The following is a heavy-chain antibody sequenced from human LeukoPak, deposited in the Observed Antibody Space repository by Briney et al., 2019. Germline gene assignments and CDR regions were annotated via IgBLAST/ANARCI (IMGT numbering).Heavy chain of an antibody. D-gene: IGHD5-18*01. Sequence: PGRSLRLSCAASGFTFDDYAMHWVRQAPGKGLEWVSGISWNSGSIGYADSVKGRFTFSRDNAKNSLYLQMNSLRAEDTALYYCAKDISNTAMVGFDYWGQGTLVTVSS. CDR1: GFTFDDYA. V-gene: IGHV3-9*01. CDR2: ISWNSGSI. CDR3: AKDISNTAMVGFDY. J-gene: IGHJ4*02.